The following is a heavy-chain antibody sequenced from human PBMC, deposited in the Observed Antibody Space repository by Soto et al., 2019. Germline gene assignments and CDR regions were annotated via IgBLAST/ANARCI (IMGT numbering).Heavy chain of an antibody. CDR2: ISWNSGSI. D-gene: IGHD3-22*01. J-gene: IGHJ4*02. CDR1: GFTFDDYA. V-gene: IGHV3-9*01. Sequence: SLKISCAASGFTFDDYAMHWVRQAPGKGLEWVSGISWNSGSIGYADSVKGRFTISRDNAKNSLYLQMNSLRAEDTALYYCAKSWDDSSGYLDYWGQGTLVTVSS. CDR3: AKSWDDSSGYLDY.